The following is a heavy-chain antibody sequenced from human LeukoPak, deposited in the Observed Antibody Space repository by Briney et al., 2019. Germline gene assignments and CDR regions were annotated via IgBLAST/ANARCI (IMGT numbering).Heavy chain of an antibody. J-gene: IGHJ4*02. Sequence: ASVKVSCKASGYTFTGYYMHWVRQAPGQGLEWMGWINPNSGGTNYAQKFQGRVTMTRDTSISTAYMELSRLRSDDTAVYYCARAVSGRNWWSSTSFDYWGQGTLVTVSS. CDR2: INPNSGGT. V-gene: IGHV1-2*02. D-gene: IGHD2-15*01. CDR1: GYTFTGYY. CDR3: ARAVSGRNWWSSTSFDY.